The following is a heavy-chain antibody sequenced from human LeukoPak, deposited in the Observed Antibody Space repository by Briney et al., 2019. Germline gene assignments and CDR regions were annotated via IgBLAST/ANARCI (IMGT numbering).Heavy chain of an antibody. V-gene: IGHV4-4*07. CDR1: GGSISSYY. J-gene: IGHJ5*02. CDR3: ARVLPRGFNWFDP. D-gene: IGHD3-10*01. CDR2: IYTSGST. Sequence: SETLSLTCTVSGGSISSYYWAWIRQPAGKGLEWIGRIYTSGSTNYNPPLKSRVTMSVDTSKNQFSLKLSSVTAADTAVYYCARVLPRGFNWFDPWGQGTLVTVSS.